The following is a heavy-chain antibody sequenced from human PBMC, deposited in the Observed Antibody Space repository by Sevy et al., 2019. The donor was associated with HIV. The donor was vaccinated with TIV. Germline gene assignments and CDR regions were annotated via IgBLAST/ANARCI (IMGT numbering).Heavy chain of an antibody. J-gene: IGHJ4*02. CDR2: IYYDGRSK. V-gene: IGHV3-33*01. CDR3: ARDLGSGWFPLDY. D-gene: IGHD6-19*01. Sequence: GGSLRLSCAASGFTFRSFDMHWVRQAPGKGPEWVALIYYDGRSKYYADSVKGRFTISRDNSYNTLYLQMNNLGAEDTAVYYCARDLGSGWFPLDYWGQGTLVTVSS. CDR1: GFTFRSFD.